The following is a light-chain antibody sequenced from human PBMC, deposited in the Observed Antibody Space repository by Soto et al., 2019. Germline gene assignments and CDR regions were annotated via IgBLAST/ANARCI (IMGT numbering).Light chain of an antibody. V-gene: IGLV3-1*01. CDR1: KLGDKY. CDR3: QAWDSSTVV. J-gene: IGLJ2*01. CDR2: QDN. Sequence: SYELTQPPSVSVSPGQTASITCSGAKLGDKYACWFQQKPGQSPVLGIYQDNKRPSGIPERFSGSNSGNTATLTISGTQSMDEANYYCQAWDSSTVVFGGGTKLTVL.